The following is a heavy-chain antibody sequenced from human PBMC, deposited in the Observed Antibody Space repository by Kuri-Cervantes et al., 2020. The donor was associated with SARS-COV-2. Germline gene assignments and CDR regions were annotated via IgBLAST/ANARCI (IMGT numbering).Heavy chain of an antibody. CDR3: ARGGRIAAAGTSKGDWFDP. CDR2: INHSGNT. CDR1: GGSFSDYY. Sequence: GSLRLSCAVYGGSFSDYYWSWVRQPPGKGLEWIGEINHSGNTNYDPSLKSRVTISIDTSKNQFSLKLSSVTAADTAVYYCARGGRIAAAGTSKGDWFDPWGQGTLVTVSS. D-gene: IGHD6-13*01. V-gene: IGHV4-34*01. J-gene: IGHJ5*02.